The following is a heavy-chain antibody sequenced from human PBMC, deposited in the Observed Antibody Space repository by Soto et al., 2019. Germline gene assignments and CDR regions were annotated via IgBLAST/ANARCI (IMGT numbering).Heavy chain of an antibody. V-gene: IGHV3-23*01. CDR3: AKDLDSGSYYYYYYYGMDV. CDR2: ISGSGGST. D-gene: IGHD1-26*01. J-gene: IGHJ6*02. Sequence: GGSLRLSCAASGFTFSSYAMSWVRQAPGKGLEWVSAISGSGGSTYYADSVKGRFTISRDNSKNTPYLQMNSLRAEDTAVYYCAKDLDSGSYYYYYYYGMDVWGQGTTVTVSS. CDR1: GFTFSSYA.